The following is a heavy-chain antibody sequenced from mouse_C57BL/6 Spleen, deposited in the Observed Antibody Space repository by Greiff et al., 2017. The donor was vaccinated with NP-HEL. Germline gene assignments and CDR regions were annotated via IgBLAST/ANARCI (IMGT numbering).Heavy chain of an antibody. CDR2: IYPRSGNT. Sequence: QVHLQQSGAALARPGASVKLSCKASGYTFTSYGISWVKQSTGQGLEWIGEIYPRSGNTYYNEKFKGKATLTADKSSSTAYMELRSLTSEDSAVYFCAIYYGYESLWYFDVWGTGTTVTVSS. CDR1: GYTFTSYG. V-gene: IGHV1-81*01. D-gene: IGHD2-2*01. CDR3: AIYYGYESLWYFDV. J-gene: IGHJ1*03.